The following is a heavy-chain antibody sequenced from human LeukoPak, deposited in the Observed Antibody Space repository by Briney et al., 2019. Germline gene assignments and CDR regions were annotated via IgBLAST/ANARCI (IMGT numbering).Heavy chain of an antibody. CDR3: ARAYSSSWYFNWFDP. CDR2: IYHSGST. CDR1: GYSISSGYY. Sequence: NPSETLSLTCTVSGYSISSGYYWGWLRQPPGRGLGWIGTIYHSGSTYYNPSLKSRVTISVDTSKNQFSLKLSSVTAADTAVYFCARAYSSSWYFNWFDPWGQGTQVTVSS. V-gene: IGHV4-38-2*02. J-gene: IGHJ5*02. D-gene: IGHD6-13*01.